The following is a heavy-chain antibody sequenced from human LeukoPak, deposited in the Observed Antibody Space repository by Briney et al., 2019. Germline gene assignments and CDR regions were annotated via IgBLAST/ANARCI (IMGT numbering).Heavy chain of an antibody. CDR1: GYTFTSYG. CDR3: ARDVVGRGYCSGGTCFPDYYGMDV. D-gene: IGHD2-15*01. V-gene: IGHV1-18*01. CDR2: ISAYNGNT. Sequence: ASVKVSCKASGYTFTSYGISWVRQAPGQGLEWMGWISAYNGNTNYAQKLQGRVTMTTDTSTSTAYMELRSLRSDDTAVYYCARDVVGRGYCSGGTCFPDYYGMDVWGQGTTVTVS. J-gene: IGHJ6*02.